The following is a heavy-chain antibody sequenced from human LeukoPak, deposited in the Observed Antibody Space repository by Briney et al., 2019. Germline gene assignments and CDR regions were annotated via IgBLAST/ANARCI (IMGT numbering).Heavy chain of an antibody. D-gene: IGHD3-3*01. V-gene: IGHV3-23*01. CDR2: ISGSSSHT. Sequence: GGSLRLSCAVSGFTFSIYAMSWVRQAPGKGLEWVSGISGSSSHTMDADSVRGRFTISRDNTRNTLYLHMNNVRAEDTALYYCAKEHDYSNAAPEWGFDSWGQGTRVTVSS. J-gene: IGHJ4*02. CDR1: GFTFSIYA. CDR3: AKEHDYSNAAPEWGFDS.